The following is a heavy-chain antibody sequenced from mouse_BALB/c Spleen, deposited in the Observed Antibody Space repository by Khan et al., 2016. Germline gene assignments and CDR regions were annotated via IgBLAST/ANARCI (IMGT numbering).Heavy chain of an antibody. V-gene: IGHV5-12*02. Sequence: EVELVESGGGLVQPGGSLKLSCATSGFTFSDYYMYWVRQTPEKRLEWVAYISNGGLSTYYLDTVKGRFTIYRDNAKNILYLQMSRLKSDDTAMYYCARPYFYGSNWYFDVWGAGTTVTVSS. J-gene: IGHJ1*01. D-gene: IGHD1-1*01. CDR3: ARPYFYGSNWYFDV. CDR1: GFTFSDYY. CDR2: ISNGGLST.